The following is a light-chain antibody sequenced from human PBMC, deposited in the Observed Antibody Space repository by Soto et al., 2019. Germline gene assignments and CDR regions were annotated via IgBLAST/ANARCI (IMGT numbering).Light chain of an antibody. J-gene: IGKJ1*01. CDR1: QSVSSY. CDR2: DAS. Sequence: EIVLTQSTATLSLSERESATLSCRASQSVSSYLAWYQQKPGQAPRLLIYDASNRATGIPARFSGSGSGTDFTLTISSLEPEDFAVYYCQQRSNWPWTFGQGSKVDIK. V-gene: IGKV3-11*01. CDR3: QQRSNWPWT.